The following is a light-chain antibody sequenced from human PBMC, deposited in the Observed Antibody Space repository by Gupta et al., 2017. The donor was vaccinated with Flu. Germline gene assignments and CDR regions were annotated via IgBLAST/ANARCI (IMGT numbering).Light chain of an antibody. CDR1: QSVSSSY. V-gene: IGKV3-20*01. CDR2: GAS. CDR3: QQYGTSPNT. J-gene: IGKJ2*01. Sequence: IVLTQTPGTLSLSPGESATLSCRASQSVSSSYLAWYQQKPGQAPRLLIYGASSRATGIPDRFSGSGSGTDFTLTISRLGPEDFAVYYCQQYGTSPNTFGQGTKLEIK.